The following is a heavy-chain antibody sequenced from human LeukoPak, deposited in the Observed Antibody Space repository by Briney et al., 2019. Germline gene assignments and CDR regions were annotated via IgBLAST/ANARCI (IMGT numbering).Heavy chain of an antibody. D-gene: IGHD6-6*01. J-gene: IGHJ6*02. CDR3: ATSSVPPPATFYYYGMDV. CDR1: GGTFSSYA. Sequence: SVKVSCKASGGTFSSYAISWVRQAPGQGLEWMGGIIPIFGTANYAQKFQGRVTITADESTSTAYMELSSLRSEDTAVYYCATSSVPPPATFYYYGMDVWGQGTTVTVSS. V-gene: IGHV1-69*13. CDR2: IIPIFGTA.